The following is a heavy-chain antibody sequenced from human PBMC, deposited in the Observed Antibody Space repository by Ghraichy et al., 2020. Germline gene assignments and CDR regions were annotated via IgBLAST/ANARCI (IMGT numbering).Heavy chain of an antibody. CDR2: IDPNSGGT. Sequence: ASVKVSCKASGYTFTAYYIHWVRQAPGQGLEWMGHIDPNSGGTNYAQKLHGRVTMTRDTSISTAYMELSSLRSDYTAVYYCTRSYYGGNSWYFAIWGRGTLVTVSS. V-gene: IGHV1-2*06. CDR3: TRSYYGGNSWYFAI. J-gene: IGHJ2*01. CDR1: GYTFTAYY. D-gene: IGHD4-23*01.